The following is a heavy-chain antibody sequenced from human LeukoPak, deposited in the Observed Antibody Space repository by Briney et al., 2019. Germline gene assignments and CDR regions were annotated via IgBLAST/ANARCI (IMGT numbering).Heavy chain of an antibody. V-gene: IGHV3-53*01. Sequence: PGGSLRLSCAASGFTVSSNYMSWVRQAPGKGLEWVSVIYSGGSTYYADSVKGRFTISRDNSKNTLHLQMNSLRAEDTAIYYCAKGSDYYGSGGYFDYWGQGTLVTVSS. J-gene: IGHJ4*02. CDR3: AKGSDYYGSGGYFDY. CDR2: IYSGGST. CDR1: GFTVSSNY. D-gene: IGHD3-10*01.